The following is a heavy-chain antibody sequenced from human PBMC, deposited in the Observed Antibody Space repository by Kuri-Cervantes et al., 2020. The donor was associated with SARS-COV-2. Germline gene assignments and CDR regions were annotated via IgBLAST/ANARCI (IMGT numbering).Heavy chain of an antibody. J-gene: IGHJ1*01. V-gene: IGHV1-8*01. CDR1: GYTFTSYD. D-gene: IGHD2-21*02. Sequence: ASVKVSCKASGYTFTSYDINWVRQATGQGLEWMGWMNPNSGNTGYAQKFQGRVTMTRNTSISTAYMELSSLRSEDTAVYSCARAQNCGGACLTGYFQQWGQGTLVTVSS. CDR3: ARAQNCGGACLTGYFQQ. CDR2: MNPNSGNT.